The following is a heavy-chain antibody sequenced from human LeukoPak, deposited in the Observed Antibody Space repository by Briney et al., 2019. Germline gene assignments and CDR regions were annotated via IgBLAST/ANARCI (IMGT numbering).Heavy chain of an antibody. CDR3: ARDYYDSSGFPTTDY. D-gene: IGHD3-22*01. J-gene: IGHJ4*02. CDR2: IIPIFGTA. V-gene: IGHV1-69*13. CDR1: GGTFSSYA. Sequence: SVKVSCKASGGTFSSYAISWVRQAPGQGLEWMGGIIPIFGTANYAQKFQGRVTITADESTSTAYMELSSLRSEDTAVYYCARDYYDSSGFPTTDYWGQGTLVTVSS.